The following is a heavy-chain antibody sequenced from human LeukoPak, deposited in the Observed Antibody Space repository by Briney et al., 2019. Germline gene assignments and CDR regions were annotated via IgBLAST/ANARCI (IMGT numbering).Heavy chain of an antibody. V-gene: IGHV4-59*01. J-gene: IGHJ4*02. D-gene: IGHD2-15*01. CDR3: ARDRASAGGFDY. CDR2: IYYSGTT. Sequence: SETLSLTCSVSGGSISPYYWSWIRQPPGKGLEWIGYIYYSGTTNYNPSLQSRVTMSVATSKNQFSLKLSSVTAADTALYYCARDRASAGGFDYWGQGTLVTVSS. CDR1: GGSISPYY.